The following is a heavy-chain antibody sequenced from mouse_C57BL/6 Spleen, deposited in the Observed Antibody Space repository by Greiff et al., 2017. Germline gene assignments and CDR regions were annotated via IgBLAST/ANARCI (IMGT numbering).Heavy chain of an antibody. V-gene: IGHV1-85*01. D-gene: IGHD1-1*01. J-gene: IGHJ4*01. Sequence: QVQLKQSGPELVKPGASVKLSCKASGYTFTSYDINWVKQRPGQGLEWIGWIYPRDGSTKYNEKFKGKATLTVDTSSSTAYMELHSLTSEDSAVYFGARCYYGSSYYAMDYWGQGTSVTVSS. CDR2: IYPRDGST. CDR1: GYTFTSYD. CDR3: ARCYYGSSYYAMDY.